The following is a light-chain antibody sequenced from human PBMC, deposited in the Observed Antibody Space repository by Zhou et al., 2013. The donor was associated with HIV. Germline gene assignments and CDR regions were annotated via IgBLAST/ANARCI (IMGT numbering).Light chain of an antibody. J-gene: IGKJ2*04. V-gene: IGKV3-11*01. CDR3: QQCSNWPSCS. CDR1: QSVFSN. CDR2: DTS. Sequence: EVVMTQSPSTLSVSPGERVTLSCRASQSVFSNLAWYQQKPGQAPRPLIFDTSSRATGIPARFSGSGSGTDFTLTISSLEPEDFAVYYCQQCSNWPSCSFGQGTKLEIK.